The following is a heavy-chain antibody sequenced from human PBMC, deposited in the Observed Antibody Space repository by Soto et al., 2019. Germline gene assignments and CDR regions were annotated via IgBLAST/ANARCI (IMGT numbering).Heavy chain of an antibody. CDR3: ARGFSSVSMDA. D-gene: IGHD6-19*01. V-gene: IGHV4-61*08. J-gene: IGHJ6*02. CDR2: IYSSGSA. CDR1: GDSVSSGGYY. Sequence: SETLSLTCTVSGDSVSSGGYYWSWIRQPPGKGLEWIGYIYSSGSANYNPSLKSRVTISRDTYKNQISLKVASVTAADTAGSYCARGFSSVSMDAWGQGTKVTVSS.